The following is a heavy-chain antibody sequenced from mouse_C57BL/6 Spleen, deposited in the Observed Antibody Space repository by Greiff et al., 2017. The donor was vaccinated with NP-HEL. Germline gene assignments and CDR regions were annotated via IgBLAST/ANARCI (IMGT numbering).Heavy chain of an antibody. CDR1: GYTFTDYN. CDR3: ARLTTVVENYFDY. V-gene: IGHV1-22*01. D-gene: IGHD1-1*01. Sequence: EVKLQESGPELVKPGASVKMSCKASGYTFTDYNMHWVKQSHGKSLEWIGYINPNNGGTSYNQKFKGKATLTVNKSSSTAYMELRSLTSEDSAVYYCARLTTVVENYFDYWGQGTTLTVSS. CDR2: INPNNGGT. J-gene: IGHJ2*01.